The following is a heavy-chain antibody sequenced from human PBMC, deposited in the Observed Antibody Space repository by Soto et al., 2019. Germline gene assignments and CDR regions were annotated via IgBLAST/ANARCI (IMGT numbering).Heavy chain of an antibody. D-gene: IGHD2-15*01. CDR2: IYYSGST. Sequence: SETLSLTCTVSGGSISSSSYYWGWIRQPPGKGLEWIGSIYYSGSTYYNPSLKSRVTISVDTSKNQFSLKLSSVTAADTAVYYCARLRCSGGSCYHKNVDYWGQGTLVTVSS. CDR1: GGSISSSSYY. V-gene: IGHV4-39*01. CDR3: ARLRCSGGSCYHKNVDY. J-gene: IGHJ4*02.